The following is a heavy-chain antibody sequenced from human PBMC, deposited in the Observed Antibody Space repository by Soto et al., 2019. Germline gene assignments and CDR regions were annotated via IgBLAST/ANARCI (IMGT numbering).Heavy chain of an antibody. D-gene: IGHD6-6*01. CDR3: TTQRGIAARNYGMDV. CDR1: GFTFSNAW. CDR2: IKSKTDGGTT. J-gene: IGHJ6*02. Sequence: EVQLVESGGGLVQPGGSLRLSCAASGFTFSNAWMNWVRQAPGKGLEWVGRIKSKTDGGTTDYAAPVKGRFTISRDDSKNTLYLQMNSLKTEDTAVYYCTTQRGIAARNYGMDVWGQGTTVTVSS. V-gene: IGHV3-15*07.